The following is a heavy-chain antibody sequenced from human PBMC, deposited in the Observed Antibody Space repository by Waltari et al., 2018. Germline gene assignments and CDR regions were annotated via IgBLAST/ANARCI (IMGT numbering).Heavy chain of an antibody. CDR1: GGSFSGYY. CDR3: ARVGKNWNYVGNWFDP. V-gene: IGHV4-34*01. Sequence: QVQLQQWGAGLLKPSETLSLTCAVYGGSFSGYYWSWIRQPTGKGLEWIGEINHSGSTNYNPSLKSRVTISVDTSKNQFSLKLSSVTAADTAVYYCARVGKNWNYVGNWFDPWGQGTLVTVSS. CDR2: INHSGST. J-gene: IGHJ5*02. D-gene: IGHD1-7*01.